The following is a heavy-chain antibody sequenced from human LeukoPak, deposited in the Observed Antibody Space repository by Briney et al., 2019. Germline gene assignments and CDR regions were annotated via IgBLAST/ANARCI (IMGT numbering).Heavy chain of an antibody. Sequence: GGSLRLSCAASGFTVSSNYMSWVRQAPGKGLEWVSAISGSGGSTYYADSVKGRFTISRDNSKNTLYLQMNSLRAEDTAVYYCAKDRITMVRGGFDYWGQGTLVTVSS. CDR1: GFTVSSNY. D-gene: IGHD3-10*01. CDR3: AKDRITMVRGGFDY. V-gene: IGHV3-23*01. J-gene: IGHJ4*02. CDR2: ISGSGGST.